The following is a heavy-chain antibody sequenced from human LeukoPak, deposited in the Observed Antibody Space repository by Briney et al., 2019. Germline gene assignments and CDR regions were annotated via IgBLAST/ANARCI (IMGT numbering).Heavy chain of an antibody. CDR3: ARSEIEDTAMGDY. Sequence: ASVKVSCKASGYTFSSYGISWVRQAPGQGLEWMAWISAYNGKTNFARKFRGRVTMTIDTSTSTAYMELRSLRSDDTAIYYCARSEIEDTAMGDYWGQGTLVTVSS. CDR1: GYTFSSYG. V-gene: IGHV1-18*01. CDR2: ISAYNGKT. D-gene: IGHD5-18*01. J-gene: IGHJ4*02.